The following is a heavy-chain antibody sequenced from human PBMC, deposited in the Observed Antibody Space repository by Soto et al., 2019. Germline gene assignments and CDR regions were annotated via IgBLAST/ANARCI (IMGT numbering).Heavy chain of an antibody. CDR1: EFTFSSYA. J-gene: IGHJ4*02. D-gene: IGHD1-26*01. CDR3: ASGKSGSYDF. Sequence: EVQLVESGGGLVKPGGSLRLSCAASEFTFSSYALNWVLQAPGKGLEWVSSISGGGTYIYYADSVKGRFTISRDNAKNSLYLQMNSLRADDTAVYYCASGKSGSYDFWGQGTLVTVSS. V-gene: IGHV3-21*01. CDR2: ISGGGTYI.